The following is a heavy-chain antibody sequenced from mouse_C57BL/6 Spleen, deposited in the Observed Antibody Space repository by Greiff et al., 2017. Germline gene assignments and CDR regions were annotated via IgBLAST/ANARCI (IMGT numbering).Heavy chain of an antibody. Sequence: VQLKESGPGLVKPPQSLSLTCSVTGYSITSGYYWNWIRQFPGNKLEWMGYISYDGSNNYNPSLKNRISITRDTSKNQFFLKLNSVTTEDTATYYCAYGSSHWYFDVWGTGTTVTVSS. J-gene: IGHJ1*03. CDR3: AYGSSHWYFDV. V-gene: IGHV3-6*01. CDR2: ISYDGSN. D-gene: IGHD1-1*01. CDR1: GYSITSGYY.